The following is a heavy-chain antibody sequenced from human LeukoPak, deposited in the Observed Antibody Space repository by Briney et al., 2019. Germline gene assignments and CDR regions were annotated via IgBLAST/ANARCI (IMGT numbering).Heavy chain of an antibody. J-gene: IGHJ4*02. CDR1: GGSISSGSYY. V-gene: IGHV4-39*07. CDR3: ARDSSSWYEKGFDY. D-gene: IGHD6-13*01. CDR2: INHSGST. Sequence: SETLSLTCTVSGGSISSGSYYWSWIRQPPGKGLEWIGEINHSGSTNYNPSLKSRVTISVDTSKNQFSLKLSSVTAADTAVYYCARDSSSWYEKGFDYWGQGTLVTVSS.